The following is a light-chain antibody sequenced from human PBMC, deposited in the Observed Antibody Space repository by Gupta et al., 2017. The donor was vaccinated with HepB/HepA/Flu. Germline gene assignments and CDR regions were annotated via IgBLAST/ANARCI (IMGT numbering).Light chain of an antibody. CDR2: EVS. J-gene: IGLJ2*01. CDR1: SSDVGGYNY. Sequence: QSALTPPPSASGSPGQSVTIPCTGTSSDVGGYNYVSWYQQHPGKAPKLMMYEVSKRPSGVPDRFSGSKSGNTASLTVSGLQAEDEADYYCSSYAGSNNFGVFGGGTKLTVL. CDR3: SSYAGSNNFGV. V-gene: IGLV2-8*01.